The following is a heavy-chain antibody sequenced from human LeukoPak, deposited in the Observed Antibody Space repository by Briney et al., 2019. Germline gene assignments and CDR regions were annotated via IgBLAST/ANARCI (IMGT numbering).Heavy chain of an antibody. CDR2: ISHSGNT. Sequence: SETLSLTCAVSGGSISSYNWWSWVRQSPGKGLEWIGEISHSGNTNYNPSLESRITISVDKSKNHFSLKLSSVTAADTAVYFCARVTGTTPFDCWGQGTQVTVSS. J-gene: IGHJ4*02. CDR3: ARVTGTTPFDC. CDR1: GGSISSYNW. D-gene: IGHD1-1*01. V-gene: IGHV4-4*02.